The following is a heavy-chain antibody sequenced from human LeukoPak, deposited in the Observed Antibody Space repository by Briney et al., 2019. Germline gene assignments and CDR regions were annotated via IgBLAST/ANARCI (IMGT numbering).Heavy chain of an antibody. V-gene: IGHV3-7*01. CDR1: VYTHRTHW. Sequence: GALLQCFGVSVYTHRTHWITCASQPPGKAREEVVNQHQDGSEKYYVDSVKGRFTISRDNTKNSLSLQMNSLRAEDTAVYYCARDPVMTTITVDSWGQGTLVTVSS. J-gene: IGHJ4*02. CDR2: QHQDGSEK. D-gene: IGHD5-24*01. CDR3: ARDPVMTTITVDS.